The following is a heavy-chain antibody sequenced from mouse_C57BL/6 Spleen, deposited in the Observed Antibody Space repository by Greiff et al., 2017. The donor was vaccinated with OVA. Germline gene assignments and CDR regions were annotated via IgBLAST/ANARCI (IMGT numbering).Heavy chain of an antibody. D-gene: IGHD2-4*01. CDR3: AIYDYDGKGTYAMDY. Sequence: VKVVESGAELVKPGASVKMSCKASGYTFTTYPIEWMKQNHGKSLEWIGNFHPYNDDTKYNEKFKGKATLTVEKSSSTVYLELSRLTSDDSAVYYCAIYDYDGKGTYAMDYWGQGTSVTVSS. J-gene: IGHJ4*01. CDR2: FHPYNDDT. CDR1: GYTFTTYP. V-gene: IGHV1-47*01.